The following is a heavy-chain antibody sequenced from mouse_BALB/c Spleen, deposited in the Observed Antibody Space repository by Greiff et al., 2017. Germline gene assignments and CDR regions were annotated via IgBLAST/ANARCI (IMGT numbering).Heavy chain of an antibody. D-gene: IGHD1-1*01. Sequence: VKLVESGPGLVAPSQSLSITCTVSGFSLTSYGVHWVRQPPGKGLEWLGVIWAGGSTNYNSALMSRLSISKDNSKSQVFLKMNSLQTDDTAMYYCARGSSWYFDVWGAGTTVTVSS. CDR1: GFSLTSYG. CDR3: ARGSSWYFDV. CDR2: IWAGGST. V-gene: IGHV2-9*02. J-gene: IGHJ1*01.